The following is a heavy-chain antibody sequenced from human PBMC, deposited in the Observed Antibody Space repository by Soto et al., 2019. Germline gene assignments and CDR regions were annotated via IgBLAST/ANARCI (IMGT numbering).Heavy chain of an antibody. CDR3: ARAPYYDSSGYFAWFDP. Sequence: SETLSLTCTVSGGSISSGGYYWSWIRQHPGKGLEWIGYIYYSGSTYYNPSLKSRVTISVDASKNQFSLKLSSVTAADTAVYYCARAPYYDSSGYFAWFDPWGQGTLVTVSS. CDR2: IYYSGST. V-gene: IGHV4-31*03. D-gene: IGHD3-22*01. J-gene: IGHJ5*02. CDR1: GGSISSGGYY.